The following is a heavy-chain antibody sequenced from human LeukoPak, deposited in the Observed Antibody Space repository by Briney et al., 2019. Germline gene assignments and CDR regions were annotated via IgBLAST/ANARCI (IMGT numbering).Heavy chain of an antibody. V-gene: IGHV1-18*01. CDR2: ISGFNGNT. Sequence: GASVKVSCKASGYTFTTYGITWVRQAPGQGLEWMGWISGFNGNTNYVQNFQGRVTMTTDTATSTAYMELRSLRSDDTAVYYCARDVNWFDPWGQGTLVTVSS. J-gene: IGHJ5*02. CDR1: GYTFTTYG. CDR3: ARDVNWFDP.